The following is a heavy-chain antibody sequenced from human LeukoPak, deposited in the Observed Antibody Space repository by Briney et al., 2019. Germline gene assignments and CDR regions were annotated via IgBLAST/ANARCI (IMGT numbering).Heavy chain of an antibody. V-gene: IGHV1-69*04. CDR3: ARTPQYCSGGSCYSHSY. J-gene: IGHJ4*02. Sequence: WASVKVSCKASGGTFSSYAISWVRQAPGQGLEWMGRIIPILGIANYAQKFQGRVTITADKSTSTAYMELSSLRSEDTAVYYCARTPQYCSGGSCYSHSYWGQGTLVTVSS. D-gene: IGHD2-15*01. CDR1: GGTFSSYA. CDR2: IIPILGIA.